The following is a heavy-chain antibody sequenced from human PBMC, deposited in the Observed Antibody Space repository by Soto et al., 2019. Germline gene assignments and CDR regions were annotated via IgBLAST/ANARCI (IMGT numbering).Heavy chain of an antibody. CDR2: ISYDGSNK. CDR1: GFTFSSYA. V-gene: IGHV3-30-3*01. D-gene: IGHD6-13*01. J-gene: IGHJ6*02. Sequence: GGSLRLSCAASGFTFSSYAMHWVRQAPGKGLEWVAVISYDGSNKYYADSVKGRFTISRDNSKNTLYLQMNSLRAEHTAVYYCARSIAAGPRGYYYGMDVWGQGTTVTVSS. CDR3: ARSIAAGPRGYYYGMDV.